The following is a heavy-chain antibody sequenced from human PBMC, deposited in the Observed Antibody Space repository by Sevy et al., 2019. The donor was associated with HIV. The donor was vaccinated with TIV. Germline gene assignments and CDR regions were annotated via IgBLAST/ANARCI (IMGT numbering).Heavy chain of an antibody. J-gene: IGHJ4*02. V-gene: IGHV3-15*01. CDR3: TTASWSQEDYCNY. CDR1: GFTFSNAW. CDR2: IKGKIYDGTI. D-gene: IGHD6-13*01. Sequence: GGSLRLSCAASGFTFSNAWMSWVRQAPGKGLEWVGRIKGKIYDGTIDYAAPVKGRFSISRDDSKNTLYLKMNSLKTEDTAVYYCTTASWSQEDYCNYWGQGTLVTVSS.